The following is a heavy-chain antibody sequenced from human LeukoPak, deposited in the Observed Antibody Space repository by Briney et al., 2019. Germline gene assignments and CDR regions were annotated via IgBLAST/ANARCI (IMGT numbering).Heavy chain of an antibody. D-gene: IGHD3-22*01. CDR1: GGSFSGYY. V-gene: IGHV4-34*01. J-gene: IGHJ4*02. Sequence: SETLSLTCAVYGGSFSGYYWSWIRQPPGKGLEWIGEINHSGSTNYNPSLKSQVTISVDTSKNQFSLKLSSVTAADTAVYYCARGRGSGYYRYWGQGTLVTVSS. CDR2: INHSGST. CDR3: ARGRGSGYYRY.